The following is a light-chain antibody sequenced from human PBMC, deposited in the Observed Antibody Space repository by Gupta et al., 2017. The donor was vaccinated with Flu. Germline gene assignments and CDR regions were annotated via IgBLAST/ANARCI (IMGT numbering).Light chain of an antibody. Sequence: VTSPCRANQSIMMISSWLAWYQKKPEKAPKLLMSKASSVERGVPARFSGSRSGTEFTLTISSLQPDDFATYYCQQYKSYSWTFGQGTKVEIK. J-gene: IGKJ1*01. CDR2: KAS. CDR3: QQYKSYSWT. CDR1: QSIMMISSW. V-gene: IGKV1-5*03.